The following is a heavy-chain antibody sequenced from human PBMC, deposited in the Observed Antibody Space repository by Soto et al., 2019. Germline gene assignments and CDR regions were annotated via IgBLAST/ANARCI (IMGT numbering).Heavy chain of an antibody. CDR2: IYYSGST. J-gene: IGHJ3*02. Sequence: QLQLQESGPGLVKPSEPLSLTCTVSGGSISISGYYWVLIRQPPGKGLEWIASIYYSGSTYYNPSLKSRVTIYGDTSKNQFSLKLSSVTAADTAVYYCARELGYCSGGNCYSLNAFDIWGQGTMVTVSS. V-gene: IGHV4-39*01. D-gene: IGHD2-15*01. CDR3: ARELGYCSGGNCYSLNAFDI. CDR1: GGSISISGYY.